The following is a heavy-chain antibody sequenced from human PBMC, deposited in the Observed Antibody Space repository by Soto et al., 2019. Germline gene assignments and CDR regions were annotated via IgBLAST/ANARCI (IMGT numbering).Heavy chain of an antibody. D-gene: IGHD2-15*01. J-gene: IGHJ5*02. CDR2: IGADNGKT. CDR3: ARVADTRNWFDP. CDR1: GYTFTGYG. Sequence: GASVKVSCKASGYTFTGYGISWVRQAPGQGLEWMGGIGADNGKTNYAQKLQGRVTMTKDTSTSTAHMELRSLRSDDTAVYYCARVADTRNWFDPWGQGTLVTVSS. V-gene: IGHV1-18*01.